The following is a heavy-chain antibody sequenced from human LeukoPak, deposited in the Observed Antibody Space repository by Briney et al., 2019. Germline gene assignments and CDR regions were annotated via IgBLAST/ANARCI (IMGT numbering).Heavy chain of an antibody. D-gene: IGHD6-19*01. CDR1: GFVFSTHE. CDR3: AKDARRSSGWWFFDH. J-gene: IGHJ4*02. CDR2: ISDSGDRT. V-gene: IGHV3-23*01. Sequence: GGSLRLSCAASGFVFSTHEMNWVRQAPGKGLEWVSAISDSGDRTYYADSVKGRFTLSRDNSKNTLYLQMNSLRAEDTAVYYCAKDARRSSGWWFFDHWGQGTLVTVSS.